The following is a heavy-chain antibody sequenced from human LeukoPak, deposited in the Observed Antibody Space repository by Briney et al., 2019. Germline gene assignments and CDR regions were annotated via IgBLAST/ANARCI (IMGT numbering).Heavy chain of an antibody. V-gene: IGHV3-53*04. J-gene: IGHJ4*02. Sequence: GGSLRLSCAASGFTVSSNYMSWVRQAPGKGLEWVSVIYSGGSTYYADSVKGRFTISRHSSKNTLYLQMNSLRAEDTAVYYCARSVSSGWYYFDYWGQGTLVTVSS. D-gene: IGHD6-19*01. CDR1: GFTVSSNY. CDR3: ARSVSSGWYYFDY. CDR2: IYSGGST.